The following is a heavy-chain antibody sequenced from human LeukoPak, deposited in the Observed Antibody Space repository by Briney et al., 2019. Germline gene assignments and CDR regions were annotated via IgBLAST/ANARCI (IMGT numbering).Heavy chain of an antibody. CDR1: GFTFDDYT. CDR3: TKDRYCTTTTCPLDY. Sequence: GGSLRLSWAASGFTFDDYTFHWVRQAPGKGLEWVSLITWDGGTTYYADSVKGRFTTSRDNSKNSVYLQMNGLRTEDTALYYCTKDRYCTTTTCPLDYWGQGTLVTVSS. J-gene: IGHJ4*02. CDR2: ITWDGGTT. V-gene: IGHV3-43*01. D-gene: IGHD2-2*01.